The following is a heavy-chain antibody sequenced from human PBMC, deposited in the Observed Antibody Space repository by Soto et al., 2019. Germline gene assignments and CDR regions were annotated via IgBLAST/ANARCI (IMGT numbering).Heavy chain of an antibody. V-gene: IGHV4-59*01. Sequence: XXTLSLSFTVSGGSISSYYWRWIPQPPGKGLEWIGYIYYSGSTNYNPSLKSRVTISVDTSKNQFSLKLSSVTAADTAVYYCARTGGKYYDILTGYYIGYWGQGTLVTVPQ. CDR3: ARTGGKYYDILTGYYIGY. CDR1: GGSISSYY. J-gene: IGHJ4*02. CDR2: IYYSGST. D-gene: IGHD3-9*01.